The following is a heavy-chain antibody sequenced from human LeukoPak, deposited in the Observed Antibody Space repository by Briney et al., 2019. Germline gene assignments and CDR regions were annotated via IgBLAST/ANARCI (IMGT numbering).Heavy chain of an antibody. V-gene: IGHV5-51*01. CDR1: GCSFTSYW. Sequence: GESLKISCKGSGCSFTSYWIGWVRQMPGKGLEWMGIIYPGDSDTRYSPSFQGQVTISADKSISTAYLQWSSLKASDTAMYYCASARDGGHYYYYYGMDVWGQGTTVTVSS. J-gene: IGHJ6*02. CDR2: IYPGDSDT. D-gene: IGHD4-23*01. CDR3: ASARDGGHYYYYYGMDV.